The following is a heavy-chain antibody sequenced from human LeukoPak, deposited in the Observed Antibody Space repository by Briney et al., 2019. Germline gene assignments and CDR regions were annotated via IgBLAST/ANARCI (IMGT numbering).Heavy chain of an antibody. Sequence: GGSLRLSCAASEFTFSSYGMHWVRQAPGKGLEWVAFIRHDGSNEYYAGSVKGRFTISRDNSKNTLYLQMNSLRAEDTAVYYCARLDFGVVMTFDYWGQGTLVTVSS. CDR2: IRHDGSNE. J-gene: IGHJ4*02. CDR3: ARLDFGVVMTFDY. CDR1: EFTFSSYG. V-gene: IGHV3-30*02. D-gene: IGHD3-3*01.